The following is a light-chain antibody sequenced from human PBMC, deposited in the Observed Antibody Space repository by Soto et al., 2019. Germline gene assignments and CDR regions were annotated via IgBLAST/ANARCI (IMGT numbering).Light chain of an antibody. CDR3: QQRIIWPWT. CDR2: DTS. J-gene: IGKJ1*01. V-gene: IGKV3-11*01. CDR1: QSVNNY. Sequence: EVVMTQSPDTLSVSPGERATLSCRASQSVNNYLAWYQQKPGQAPRLLIYDTSDRATGIPARFSGSGSGTDCILTSSSQEPVDFAVFDCQQRIIWPWTFGRGTKV.